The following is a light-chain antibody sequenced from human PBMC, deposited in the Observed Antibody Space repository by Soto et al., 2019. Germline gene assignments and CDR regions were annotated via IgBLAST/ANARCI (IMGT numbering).Light chain of an antibody. CDR1: QSISSW. Sequence: IQMTQSPSTLSASVGDRVTITCRASQSISSWLAWYQQKPGKAPKFLIYKASNLESGVPSRFSGSGSGTEFTLTISNLQPDDSASYYCQHYNSYSWTFGQGTKVDIK. CDR2: KAS. CDR3: QHYNSYSWT. J-gene: IGKJ1*01. V-gene: IGKV1-5*03.